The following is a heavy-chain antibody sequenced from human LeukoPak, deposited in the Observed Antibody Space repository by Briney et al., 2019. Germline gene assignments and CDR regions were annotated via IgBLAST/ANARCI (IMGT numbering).Heavy chain of an antibody. Sequence: GGSLRLSCTASGFTFGDYAMSWVRQAPGKGLEWVGFIRSKVYGGTTEYAASVKGRFTISRYDSKSIAYLQVNSLKTEDTAVYYCTGSFGELSFFAHWGQGTLVTVSS. CDR2: IRSKVYGGTT. V-gene: IGHV3-49*04. D-gene: IGHD3-10*01. J-gene: IGHJ4*02. CDR3: TGSFGELSFFAH. CDR1: GFTFGDYA.